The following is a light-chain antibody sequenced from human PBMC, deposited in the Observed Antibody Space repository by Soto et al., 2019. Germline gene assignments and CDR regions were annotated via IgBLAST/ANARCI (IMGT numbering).Light chain of an antibody. CDR3: QQYGSSRVT. CDR2: GAS. J-gene: IGKJ5*01. CDR1: QSVSSSY. Sequence: EIVLTQSPVTLSLSPGERATLSCRASQSVSSSYLAWYQQKPGQAPRLLIYGASSRATGIPDRFSGSGSGTDFTLTISRLEPEDFAVYYCQQYGSSRVTFGQGTRLEIK. V-gene: IGKV3-20*01.